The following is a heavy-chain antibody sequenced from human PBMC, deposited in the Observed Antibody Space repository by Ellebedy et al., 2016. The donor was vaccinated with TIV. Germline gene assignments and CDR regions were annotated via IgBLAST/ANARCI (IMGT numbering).Heavy chain of an antibody. CDR2: IDPSDSYT. V-gene: IGHV5-10-1*01. D-gene: IGHD3/OR15-3a*01. J-gene: IGHJ4*02. CDR3: ARAGPWTLFDY. Sequence: GESLKISXKGSGYSFTSYWISWVRQMPGKGLEWMGRIDPSDSYTNYSPSFQGHVTISADKSISPAYLQWSSLKASDTAMYYCARAGPWTLFDYWGQGTLVTVSS. CDR1: GYSFTSYW.